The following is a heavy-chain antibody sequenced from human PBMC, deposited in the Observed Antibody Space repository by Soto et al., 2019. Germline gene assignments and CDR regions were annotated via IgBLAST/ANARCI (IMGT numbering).Heavy chain of an antibody. CDR3: AREVGTFYYHYGMDV. V-gene: IGHV3-30-3*01. Sequence: QVQVVESGGGVVQPGASLRLSCVGSGFTFSSYNMNWVRQAPGKGLEWVTVVSFDGTHTYYADSVKGRFTISRDNSKNTLYLQMNSLRAEDTAIYYCAREVGTFYYHYGMDVWGQGTTVTVSS. CDR2: VSFDGTHT. CDR1: GFTFSSYN. J-gene: IGHJ6*02. D-gene: IGHD1-26*01.